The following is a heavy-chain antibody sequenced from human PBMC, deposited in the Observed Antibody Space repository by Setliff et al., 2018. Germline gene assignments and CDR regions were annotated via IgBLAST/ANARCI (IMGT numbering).Heavy chain of an antibody. CDR3: ARSRGTWGTSFGY. CDR2: IIXXXXXX. CDR1: GSTFNIYG. Sequence: SVKVSCKASGSTFNIYGISWVRQAPGQGLEWMGGIIXXXXXXXXXXXXXGRVXITADESTSTAYMELSSLRFEDTAVYYCARSRGTWGTSFGYWGLGTLVTVSS. D-gene: IGHD3-16*01. J-gene: IGHJ4*02. V-gene: IGHV1-69*01.